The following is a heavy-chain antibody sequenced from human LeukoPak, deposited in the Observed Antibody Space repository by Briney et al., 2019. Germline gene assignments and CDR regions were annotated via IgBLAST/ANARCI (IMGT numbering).Heavy chain of an antibody. V-gene: IGHV3-23*01. CDR3: AKGSGYYRFDY. J-gene: IGHJ4*02. Sequence: GGSLRLSCAASGFTFSRYAMSWVRQAPGKGLEWVSAISGSGGSTYYADSVKGRSTISRDNSKNTLYLQMNSLRAEDTAVYYCAKGSGYYRFDYWGQGTLVTVSS. CDR1: GFTFSRYA. CDR2: ISGSGGST. D-gene: IGHD3-22*01.